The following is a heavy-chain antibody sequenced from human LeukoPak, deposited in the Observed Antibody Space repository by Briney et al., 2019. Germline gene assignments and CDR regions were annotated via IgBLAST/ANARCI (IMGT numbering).Heavy chain of an antibody. J-gene: IGHJ5*02. CDR2: IYYSGST. D-gene: IGHD2-2*01. CDR1: GGSISSSSYY. CDR3: ARHARDIVVVPAARFDP. Sequence: PSETLSLTCTVSGGSISSSSYYWGWIRQPPGKGLEWIGSIYYSGSTYYNPSLKSRVTISVDTSKNQFSLKLSSVTAADTAVYYCARHARDIVVVPAARFDPWGQGTLVTVSS. V-gene: IGHV4-39*01.